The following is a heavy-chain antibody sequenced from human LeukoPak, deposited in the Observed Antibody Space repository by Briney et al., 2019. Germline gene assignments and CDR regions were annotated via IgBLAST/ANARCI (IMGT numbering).Heavy chain of an antibody. D-gene: IGHD2/OR15-2a*01. J-gene: IGHJ5*02. V-gene: IGHV3-48*01. Sequence: GGSLRLSCAASGFTFSDYEMNWVRQAPGKGLEWLSHISVSGTTIHYADSVKGRFTISRDNAKNSVYLQMTSLRAEDTAVYYCARGKTSQNIVTRKTYNWFDPWGQGTLVTVSS. CDR3: ARGKTSQNIVTRKTYNWFDP. CDR1: GFTFSDYE. CDR2: ISVSGTTI.